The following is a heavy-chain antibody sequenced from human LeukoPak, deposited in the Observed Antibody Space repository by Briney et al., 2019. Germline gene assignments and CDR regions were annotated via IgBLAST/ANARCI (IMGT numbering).Heavy chain of an antibody. Sequence: SETLSLTCAVYGGSFSGYYWSWIRQPPGKGLELIGEINHSGSTNYNPSLKSRVTISVDTSKNQFSLKLSSVTAADTAVYYCARGRMWYSSGWYYFDYWGQGTLVTVSS. J-gene: IGHJ4*02. CDR1: GGSFSGYY. D-gene: IGHD6-19*01. CDR2: INHSGST. CDR3: ARGRMWYSSGWYYFDY. V-gene: IGHV4-34*01.